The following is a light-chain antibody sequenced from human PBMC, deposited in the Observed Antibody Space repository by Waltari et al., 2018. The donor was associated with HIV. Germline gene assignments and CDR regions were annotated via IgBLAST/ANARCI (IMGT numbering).Light chain of an antibody. CDR1: SSDVGGYNY. V-gene: IGLV2-14*03. CDR3: SSYTSSRV. Sequence: QPSSVSGSPGQSITISCTGTSSDVGGYNYVSWYQQHPGKAPKLMIYDVSNRPSGVSNRFSGSKSGNTVSLTISGLQAEDEADYYCSSYTSSRVFGGGTKLTVL. J-gene: IGLJ2*01. CDR2: DVS.